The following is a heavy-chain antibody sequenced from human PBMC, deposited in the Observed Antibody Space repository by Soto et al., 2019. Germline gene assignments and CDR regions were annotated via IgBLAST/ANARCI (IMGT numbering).Heavy chain of an antibody. J-gene: IGHJ3*02. CDR2: MSHSGGT. CDR1: GGFVSSGNYY. D-gene: IGHD1-1*01. V-gene: IGHV4-61*01. Sequence: SETLSLTCAVYGGFVSSGNYYWSWIRQPPGKGLEWIGEMSHSGGTHFNPSLKSRVTISVDTSKDQSSLKMSSVTAADTALYYCARVERGTATTVVDAFDIWGPGTMVTVSS. CDR3: ARVERGTATTVVDAFDI.